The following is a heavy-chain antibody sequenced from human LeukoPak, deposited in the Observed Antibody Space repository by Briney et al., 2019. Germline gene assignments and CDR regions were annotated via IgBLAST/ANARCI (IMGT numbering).Heavy chain of an antibody. CDR3: ARRRGYSGNDDLDY. V-gene: IGHV4-31*03. CDR2: IYYSGSA. J-gene: IGHJ4*02. D-gene: IGHD5-12*01. Sequence: SETLSLTCTVSGASISNANYYWSWIRQFPGKGLEWIAYIYYSGSAYYNPSLKSRVTMSVDMSKNQFSLTMTSVTLADTAVYYCARRRGYSGNDDLDYWGRGTLVTVSS. CDR1: GASISNANYY.